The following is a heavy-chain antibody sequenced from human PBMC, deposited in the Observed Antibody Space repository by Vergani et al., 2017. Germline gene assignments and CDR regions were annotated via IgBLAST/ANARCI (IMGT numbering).Heavy chain of an antibody. CDR2: INPSGGST. V-gene: IGHV1-46*01. J-gene: IGHJ4*02. CDR1: GYTFTSYY. D-gene: IGHD4-17*01. CDR3: ARDLGTTVTTFGY. Sequence: QVQLVQSGAEVKKPGASVKVSCKASGYTFTSYYMHWVRQAPGQGLEWMGIINPSGGSTSYAQKFQGRVNMTRATSTSTVYMELSSLGSEDTAVYYCARDLGTTVTTFGYWGQGTLVTVSS.